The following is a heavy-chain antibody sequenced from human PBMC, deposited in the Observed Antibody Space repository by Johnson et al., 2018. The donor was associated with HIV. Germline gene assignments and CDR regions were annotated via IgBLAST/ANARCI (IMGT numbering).Heavy chain of an antibody. V-gene: IGHV3-30-3*01. J-gene: IGHJ3*02. CDR2: ISYDGSNK. D-gene: IGHD5-12*01. CDR3: ARGSQWLRWWVGAFDI. Sequence: QVQLVESGGGMVQPGRSLRLSCAASGFTFSSYAMHWVRQAPGKGLEWVAVISYDGSNKYYADSVKGRFTISRDNSKNTLYLQMNSLRAEDTAVYYCARGSQWLRWWVGAFDIWGQGTMVTVSS. CDR1: GFTFSSYA.